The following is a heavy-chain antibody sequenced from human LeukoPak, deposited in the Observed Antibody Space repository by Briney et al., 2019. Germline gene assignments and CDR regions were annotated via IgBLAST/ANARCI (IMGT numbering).Heavy chain of an antibody. Sequence: SETLSLTCTVSGDSISSSSVYWGWIRQPPGKGLEWIGSIYYSGSTYYNPSLMSRVTISVDTSKIQFSLKLSSVTAADTAVYYCARGRTLFHDWDHWGQGTLVTVSS. CDR2: IYYSGST. J-gene: IGHJ4*02. D-gene: IGHD3-9*01. V-gene: IGHV4-39*01. CDR3: ARGRTLFHDWDH. CDR1: GDSISSSSVY.